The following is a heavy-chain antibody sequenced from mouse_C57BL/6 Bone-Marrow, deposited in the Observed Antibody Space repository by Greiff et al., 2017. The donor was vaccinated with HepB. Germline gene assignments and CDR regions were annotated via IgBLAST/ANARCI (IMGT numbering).Heavy chain of an antibody. CDR3: AREYGSFAY. J-gene: IGHJ3*01. CDR2: ISYDGSN. V-gene: IGHV3-6*01. Sequence: EVQLQESGPGLVKPSQSLSLTCSVTGYSITSGYYWNWIRQFPGNKLEWMGYISYDGSNNYNPSLKNRISITRDTSKNQFFLKLNSVTTEDTATYYCAREYGSFAYWGQGTLVTVSA. D-gene: IGHD2-10*02. CDR1: GYSITSGYY.